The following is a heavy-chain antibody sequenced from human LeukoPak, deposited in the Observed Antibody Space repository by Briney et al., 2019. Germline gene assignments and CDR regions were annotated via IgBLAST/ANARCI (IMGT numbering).Heavy chain of an antibody. CDR3: AKGGKWDVTPFDY. J-gene: IGHJ4*02. CDR2: ISGGGGST. D-gene: IGHD1-26*01. Sequence: GGSLRLSCAASGFTFTSYSMNWVRQAPGKGLEWVSTISGGGGSTYYVDSVKGRFTISRDNSKNTLYLQVNSLRAEDTAVYYCAKGGKWDVTPFDYWGQGTLVTVSS. CDR1: GFTFTSYS. V-gene: IGHV3-23*01.